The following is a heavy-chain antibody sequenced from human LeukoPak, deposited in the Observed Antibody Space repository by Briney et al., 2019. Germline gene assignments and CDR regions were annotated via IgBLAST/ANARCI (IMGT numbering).Heavy chain of an antibody. CDR2: IIPIFGTA. J-gene: IGHJ6*03. Sequence: SVKVSCKASGGTFSSYAISWVRQAPGQGLEWMGGIIPIFGTANYAQKFQGRVTTTADESTSTAYMELSSLRSEDTAVYYCARHCSGGSCYSGEYYMDVWGKGTTVTVSS. D-gene: IGHD2-15*01. CDR3: ARHCSGGSCYSGEYYMDV. V-gene: IGHV1-69*13. CDR1: GGTFSSYA.